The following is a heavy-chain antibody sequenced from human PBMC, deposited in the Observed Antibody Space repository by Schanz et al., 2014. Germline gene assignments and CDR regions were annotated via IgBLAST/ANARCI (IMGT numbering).Heavy chain of an antibody. CDR2: VSRDGSET. CDR1: GFTVSSNY. Sequence: EVQLLESGGGLIQPGGSLRLSCAASGFTVSSNYMSWVRQAPGKGLLWVSRVSRDGSETTYVDSVRGRFTISRDTAKNTVFLQMNNLRAEDTAVYYCARGASRDYFAMDVWGQGTTVTVSS. V-gene: IGHV3-74*02. CDR3: ARGASRDYFAMDV. J-gene: IGHJ6*02.